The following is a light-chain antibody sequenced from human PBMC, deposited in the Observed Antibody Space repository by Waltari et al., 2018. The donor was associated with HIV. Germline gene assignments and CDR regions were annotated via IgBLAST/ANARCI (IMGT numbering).Light chain of an antibody. J-gene: IGLJ2*01. Sequence: QVVLTQAPYASSYLGPSVHITRTMRGSHSSYSLAWHQLPPGKGLRYLMKLHSDGSHNRGDGIPDRFAGSSSGAERHLIISSLHSDDEADYYCQTWGSGIVIFGGGTKLTVL. CDR2: LHSDGSH. CDR1: GSHSSYS. CDR3: QTWGSGIVI. V-gene: IGLV4-69*01.